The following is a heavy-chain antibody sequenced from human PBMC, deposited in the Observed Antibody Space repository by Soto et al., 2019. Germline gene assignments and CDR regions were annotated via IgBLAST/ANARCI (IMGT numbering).Heavy chain of an antibody. CDR1: GFTFSSYA. CDR3: ASGYYDSWSCYYPTVDY. J-gene: IGHJ4*02. V-gene: IGHV3-23*01. Sequence: GGSLRLYCAASGFTFSSYAMSWVSQAPGKGLEWVSALGSSGATTYYADSVKGRFTISRDNSKSTLYLQMNRLRAEDTAVYYCASGYYDSWSCYYPTVDYLGQGTLVTVSS. CDR2: LGSSGATT. D-gene: IGHD3-3*01.